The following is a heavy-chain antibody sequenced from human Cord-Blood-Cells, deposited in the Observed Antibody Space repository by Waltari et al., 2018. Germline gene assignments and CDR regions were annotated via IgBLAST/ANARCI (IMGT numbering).Heavy chain of an antibody. J-gene: IGHJ4*02. V-gene: IGHV4-34*01. D-gene: IGHD2-15*01. CDR2: INHSGST. CDR3: ARGVGGNFDY. CDR1: GGSFSGYY. Sequence: QMQLQQSGAGLLKPSETLPLTCAVYGGSFSGYYWSCIRQPPGKGLEWIGEINHSGSTNYNPSLKSRVTISVDTSKNQFSLKLSSVTAADTAVYYCARGVGGNFDYWGQGTLVTVSS.